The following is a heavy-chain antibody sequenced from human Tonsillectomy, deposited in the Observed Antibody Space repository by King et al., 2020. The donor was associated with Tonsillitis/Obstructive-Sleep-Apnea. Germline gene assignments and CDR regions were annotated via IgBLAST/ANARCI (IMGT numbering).Heavy chain of an antibody. D-gene: IGHD6-19*01. J-gene: IGHJ6*02. CDR3: AREAENYYGMDV. V-gene: IGHV3-48*03. CDR1: GFTFSIYE. CDR2: IGSSGSTR. Sequence: VQLVESGGGLVQPGGSLRLSCAASGFTFSIYEMNWVRQAPGKGLEWVSYIGSSGSTRYYADSVKGRFTISRDNAKNSLYLQMNSLRAEDTAVYYCAREAENYYGMDVWGQGTTVTVSS.